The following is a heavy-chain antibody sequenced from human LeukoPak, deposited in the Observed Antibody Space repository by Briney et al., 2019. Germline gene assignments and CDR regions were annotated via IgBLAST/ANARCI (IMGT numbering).Heavy chain of an antibody. CDR2: MYDSGHT. V-gene: IGHV4-59*08. D-gene: IGHD2-15*01. Sequence: SETLSLTCAVYGGSFSGYYWRWIRQPPGKGLEWIGYMYDSGHTMYNSSLKSRVTMSLDTSKNHFSLRLNSVTAADTAVYYCARHPFATPFDYWGPGTLVTVSS. J-gene: IGHJ4*02. CDR3: ARHPFATPFDY. CDR1: GGSFSGYY.